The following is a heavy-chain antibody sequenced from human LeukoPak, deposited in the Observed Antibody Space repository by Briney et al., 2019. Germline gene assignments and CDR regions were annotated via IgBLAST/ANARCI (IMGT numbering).Heavy chain of an antibody. Sequence: GESLKISCKGSGYRFTSYWIGWVRQMPGKGLEWMGIIYPGDSDTRYSPSFQGQVTISADKSISTAYLQWSSLKASDTAMYYCARRSGSAVAYFDYWGQGTLVTVSP. CDR2: IYPGDSDT. V-gene: IGHV5-51*01. D-gene: IGHD6-19*01. CDR3: ARRSGSAVAYFDY. J-gene: IGHJ4*02. CDR1: GYRFTSYW.